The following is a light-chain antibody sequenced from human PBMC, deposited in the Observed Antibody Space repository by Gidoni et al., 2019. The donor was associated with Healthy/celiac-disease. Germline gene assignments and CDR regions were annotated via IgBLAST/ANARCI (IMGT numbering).Light chain of an antibody. CDR1: QSVSSY. V-gene: IGKV3-11*01. Sequence: EIVLTQSPATLSLSPGERATLSCRASQSVSSYLAWYQQKPGQAPSLLIYDASNRATAIPARFRGSGSVTDFTLTISSLEPEDFAVYHCQQRSNWITFGQGTRLEIK. CDR2: DAS. CDR3: QQRSNWIT. J-gene: IGKJ5*01.